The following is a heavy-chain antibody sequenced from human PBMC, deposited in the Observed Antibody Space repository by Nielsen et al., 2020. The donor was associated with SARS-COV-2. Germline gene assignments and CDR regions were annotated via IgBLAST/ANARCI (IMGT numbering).Heavy chain of an antibody. V-gene: IGHV3-11*05. D-gene: IGHD3-3*01. CDR1: GFTFSDYY. Sequence: GGSLRLSCAASGFTFSDYYMSWIRQAPGKGLEWVSYISSSSSYTNYADSVKGRFTISRDNAKNSLYLQMNSLRAEDTAVYYCARDGSYDFWSGYYFGPHYYGMDVWGQGTTVTVSS. J-gene: IGHJ6*02. CDR3: ARDGSYDFWSGYYFGPHYYGMDV. CDR2: ISSSSSYT.